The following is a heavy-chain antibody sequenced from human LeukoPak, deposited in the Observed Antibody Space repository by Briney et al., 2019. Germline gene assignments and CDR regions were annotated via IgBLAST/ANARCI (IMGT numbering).Heavy chain of an antibody. CDR1: GYTFTSYG. CDR2: ISAYNGNT. D-gene: IGHD2-2*01. Sequence: ASVKVSCKASGYTFTSYGISWLRQAPGQGLEWMGWISAYNGNTNYAQKLQGRVTMTTDTSTSTAYMELSSLRSEDTAVYYCARHLGYCSSTSCLEYYYYYYMDVWGKGTTVTVSS. V-gene: IGHV1-18*01. CDR3: ARHLGYCSSTSCLEYYYYYYMDV. J-gene: IGHJ6*03.